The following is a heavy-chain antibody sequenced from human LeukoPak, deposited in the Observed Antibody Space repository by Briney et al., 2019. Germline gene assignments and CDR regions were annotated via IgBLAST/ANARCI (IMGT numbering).Heavy chain of an antibody. CDR2: IKQDGGEN. CDR3: ARGRLGATTRRGSAYYFDY. D-gene: IGHD1-26*01. J-gene: IGHJ4*02. CDR1: GFTFSSYW. V-gene: IGHV3-7*01. Sequence: GGSLRLSCAASGFTFSSYWMSWVRQAPGKELEWVANIKQDGGENYYMDSGKGRFTISRDNAKNSLYLQMNSLRAEDTAVYYCARGRLGATTRRGSAYYFDYWGQGTLVTVSS.